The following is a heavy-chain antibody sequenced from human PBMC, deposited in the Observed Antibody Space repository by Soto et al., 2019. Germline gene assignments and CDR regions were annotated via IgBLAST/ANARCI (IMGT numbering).Heavy chain of an antibody. J-gene: IGHJ4*02. D-gene: IGHD3-22*01. CDR1: GGTFSSHA. CDR2: IIPMFATP. V-gene: IGHV1-69*13. Sequence: SSVKVSCKASGGTFSSHAISWVRQAPGQGLEWMGGIIPMFATPNYAEKFQGRLSITADESTTTVYMQLSSLRSQDTAVYYCARQFDYDSSGHYYAYWGQGTLVTVSS. CDR3: ARQFDYDSSGHYYAY.